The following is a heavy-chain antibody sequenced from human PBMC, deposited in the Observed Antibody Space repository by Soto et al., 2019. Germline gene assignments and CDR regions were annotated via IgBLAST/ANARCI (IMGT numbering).Heavy chain of an antibody. CDR1: GDSVSSNSAA. J-gene: IGHJ6*02. CDR3: AKSIAAAGNAYHYGMDV. V-gene: IGHV6-1*01. D-gene: IGHD6-13*01. CDR2: TYYRSKWYN. Sequence: SQTLSLTCALSGDSVSSNSAAWNWIRQSPSRGLEWLGRTYYRSKWYNDYAVSVKSRITINPDTSKNQFSLQLNSVTPEDTAVYYCAKSIAAAGNAYHYGMDVWGQGTTVTVSS.